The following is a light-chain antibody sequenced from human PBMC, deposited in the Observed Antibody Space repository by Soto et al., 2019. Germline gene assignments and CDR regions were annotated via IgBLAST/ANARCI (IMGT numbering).Light chain of an antibody. Sequence: DIQMTQSPSTLSASVGDRVTITCRARQNINRWLAWYQQRPGKAPNLLIHKASTLEVGVPSRFRGSASGTEFTLTIGSLQPDDFAVYFCLQYNVYPLSVGGGTKVEIK. CDR3: LQYNVYPLS. CDR1: QNINRW. CDR2: KAS. V-gene: IGKV1-5*03. J-gene: IGKJ4*01.